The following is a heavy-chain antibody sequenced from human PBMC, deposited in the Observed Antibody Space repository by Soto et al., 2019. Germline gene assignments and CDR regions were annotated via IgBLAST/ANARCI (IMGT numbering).Heavy chain of an antibody. CDR1: GFTFSGCG. V-gene: IGHV3-23*01. Sequence: EVQLLESGGGLVQPGGSLRLSCAASGFTFSGCGMSWVRQAPGKGLEWVSAISGGGDIIYYADSVKGRFTVSRDNSKNIRYLLMTSLRGEDTAVYYCAKGPYRNGRYSGKDVLGQGTTVTVSS. CDR2: ISGGGDII. CDR3: AKGPYRNGRYSGKDV. D-gene: IGHD6-19*01. J-gene: IGHJ6*02.